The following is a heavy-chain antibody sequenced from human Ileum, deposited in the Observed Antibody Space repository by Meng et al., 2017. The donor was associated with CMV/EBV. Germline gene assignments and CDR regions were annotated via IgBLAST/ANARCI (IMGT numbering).Heavy chain of an antibody. Sequence: QITLKESGPTLVKPTQTLTLTCTFSGFSLTTNVESVGWIRQPPGKALEWLALIHGGGGKQYSPSLQSRLTATRDTSKNQVVLTMTNMDPVDTATYYCVHRYSSSSGQVSWGQGTLCTVSS. D-gene: IGHD6-6*01. CDR1: GFSLTTNVES. V-gene: IGHV2-5*02. CDR3: VHRYSSSSGQVS. CDR2: IHGGGGK. J-gene: IGHJ4*02.